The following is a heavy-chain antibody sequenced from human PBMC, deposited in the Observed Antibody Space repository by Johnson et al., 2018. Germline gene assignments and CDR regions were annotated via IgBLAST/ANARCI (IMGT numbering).Heavy chain of an antibody. Sequence: QLVESGGGVVQPGRSLKLSCAASGFTFSNYGIHWVRQAPGKGLEWVAVICFDGSDKYYADSVKGRFTISRDNSKNRLYLQMNSLRAEDKAGYYCARGPLLTEGAFDIGGQGTMVTVSS. CDR2: ICFDGSDK. CDR3: ARGPLLTEGAFDI. V-gene: IGHV3-33*01. CDR1: GFTFSNYG. D-gene: IGHD3-16*01. J-gene: IGHJ3*02.